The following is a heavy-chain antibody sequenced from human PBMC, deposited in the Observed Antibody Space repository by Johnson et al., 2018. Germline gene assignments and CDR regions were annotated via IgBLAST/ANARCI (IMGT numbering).Heavy chain of an antibody. CDR2: FDPEDGET. CDR3: AIADLGATMRADDYYNYMDV. J-gene: IGHJ6*03. Sequence: QVQLVQSGAEVKKPGASVKVSCKVSGYTLTELSMHWVRQAPGNGLEWMGGFDPEDGETIYAQKFQGRVTLTEDTSTDTAYMELSSLRSEDTAGYYCAIADLGATMRADDYYNYMDVWGKGTTVTVSS. CDR1: GYTLTELS. D-gene: IGHD5-12*01. V-gene: IGHV1-24*01.